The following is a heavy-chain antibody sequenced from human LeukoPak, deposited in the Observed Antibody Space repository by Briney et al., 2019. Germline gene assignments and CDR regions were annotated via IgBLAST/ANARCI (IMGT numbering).Heavy chain of an antibody. J-gene: IGHJ4*02. CDR3: ARDPEVRFPDG. CDR1: GGTFSSYA. Sequence: SVKVSCKASGGTFSSYAISWVRQAPGQGLEWMGRIIPIFGTATYAQQFQGRVTITTDESPRTAYMELSSLRSEDTAVYYCARDPEVRFPDGWGQGTLVTVSS. V-gene: IGHV1-69*05. CDR2: IIPIFGTA. D-gene: IGHD3-3*01.